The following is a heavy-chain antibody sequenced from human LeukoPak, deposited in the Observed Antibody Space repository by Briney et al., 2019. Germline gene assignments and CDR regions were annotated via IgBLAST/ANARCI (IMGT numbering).Heavy chain of an antibody. D-gene: IGHD2-15*01. CDR3: AKGRGCSGGSCPNWFDP. Sequence: GSLRLSCAASGFTFSSYGMHWVRQAPGKGLEWVAVISYDGSNKYYADSVKGRFTISRDNFKNTLYLQMNSLRAEDTAVYYCAKGRGCSGGSCPNWFDPWGQGTLVTVSS. J-gene: IGHJ5*02. CDR1: GFTFSSYG. CDR2: ISYDGSNK. V-gene: IGHV3-30*18.